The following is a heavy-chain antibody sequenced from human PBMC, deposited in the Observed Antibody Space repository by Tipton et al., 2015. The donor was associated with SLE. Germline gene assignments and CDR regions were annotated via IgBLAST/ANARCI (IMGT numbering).Heavy chain of an antibody. V-gene: IGHV4-59*01. D-gene: IGHD1-26*01. CDR2: IYYSGST. CDR1: GGSISSYY. CDR3: ARWERGDAFDI. Sequence: TLSLTCTVSGGSISSYYWSWIRPPPGKGLEWIGYIYYSGSTNYNPSLKSRVTISVDTSKNQFSLKLSSVTAADTAVYYCARWERGDAFDIWGQGTMVTVSS. J-gene: IGHJ3*02.